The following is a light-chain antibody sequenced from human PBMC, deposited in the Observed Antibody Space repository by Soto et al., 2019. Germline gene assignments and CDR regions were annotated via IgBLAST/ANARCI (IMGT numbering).Light chain of an antibody. CDR3: SSYTSSSRV. J-gene: IGLJ3*02. CDR1: SSDVGGYNY. V-gene: IGLV2-14*01. Sequence: QSALTQPAYVSGSPGQSITISCTGTSSDVGGYNYVSWYQQHPGKAPKLMIYEVSNRPSGVSNRFSGSKSGNTASLTISGLQAEDEADYYCSSYTSSSRVFGGGTKVTVL. CDR2: EVS.